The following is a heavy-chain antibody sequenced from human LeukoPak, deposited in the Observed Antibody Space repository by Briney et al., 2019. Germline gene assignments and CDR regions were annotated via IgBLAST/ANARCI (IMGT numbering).Heavy chain of an antibody. V-gene: IGHV1-69*04. Sequence: SVKVSCEASGGTFSGSAISWVRQAPGQGLEWIGRIIPILHLANYAQSFQGRVTLMADKSATTAYMELSSLTSEDSAVYYCARHSFINGYFDYWGQGTLVTVSS. CDR2: IIPILHLA. J-gene: IGHJ4*02. CDR1: GGTFSGSA. D-gene: IGHD1-14*01. CDR3: ARHSFINGYFDY.